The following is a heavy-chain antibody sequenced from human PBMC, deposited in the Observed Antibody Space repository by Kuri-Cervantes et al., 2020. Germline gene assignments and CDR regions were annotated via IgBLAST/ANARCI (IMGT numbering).Heavy chain of an antibody. Sequence: SVKVSCKASGGTFSSYAISWVRQAPGQGLEWMGGIIPIFGTANYAQKFQGRVTITADESSSTAYMELSSLRSEDTAVYYCASPTTVTNAALLGYWGQGTLVTVSS. V-gene: IGHV1-69*13. CDR3: ASPTTVTNAALLGY. J-gene: IGHJ4*02. D-gene: IGHD4-17*01. CDR1: GGTFSSYA. CDR2: IIPIFGTA.